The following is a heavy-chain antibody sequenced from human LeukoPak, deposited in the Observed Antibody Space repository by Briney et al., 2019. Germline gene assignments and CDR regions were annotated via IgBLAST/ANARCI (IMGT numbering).Heavy chain of an antibody. J-gene: IGHJ4*02. CDR3: ARAEGELLIDY. CDR2: MNPNSGNT. CDR1: GYTFTSYG. V-gene: IGHV1-8*03. Sequence: ASVKVSCKASGYTFTSYGINWVRQATGQGLEWMGWMNPNSGNTGYAQKFQGRVTITRNTSISTAYMELSSLRSKDTAVYYCARAEGELLIDYWGQGTLVTVSS. D-gene: IGHD1-26*01.